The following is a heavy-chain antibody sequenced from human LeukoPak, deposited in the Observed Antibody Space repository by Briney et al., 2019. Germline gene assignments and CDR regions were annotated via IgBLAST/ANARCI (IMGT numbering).Heavy chain of an antibody. CDR1: GYTFTGYY. Sequence: GASVKVSCKASGYTFTGYYMHWARQAPGQGLEWMGWINPNSGGTNYAQKFQGRVTMTRDTSISTAYMEPSRLRSDDTAVYYCARGPYYYGSGTKINWFDPWGQGTLVTVSS. CDR2: INPNSGGT. D-gene: IGHD3-10*01. J-gene: IGHJ5*02. V-gene: IGHV1-2*02. CDR3: ARGPYYYGSGTKINWFDP.